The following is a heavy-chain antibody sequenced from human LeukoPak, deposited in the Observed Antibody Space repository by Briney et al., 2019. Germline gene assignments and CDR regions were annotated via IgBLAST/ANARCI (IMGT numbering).Heavy chain of an antibody. V-gene: IGHV1-18*01. J-gene: IGHJ6*02. Sequence: ASVKVSCKASGYTFTDYGIHWVRQAPGQGPEWMGWTSAYNGNTNYAHDLQGRVIMTIDTSTNTAYMELRSLRLDDTAVYFCARRLTDSSGYYPYYYYGMDVWGQGTTVTVSS. CDR1: GYTFTDYG. CDR2: TSAYNGNT. CDR3: ARRLTDSSGYYPYYYYGMDV. D-gene: IGHD3-22*01.